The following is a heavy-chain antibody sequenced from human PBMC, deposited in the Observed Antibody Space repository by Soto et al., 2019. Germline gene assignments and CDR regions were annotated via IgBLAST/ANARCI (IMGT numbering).Heavy chain of an antibody. Sequence: QVQLVQSGAEVKKSGASLKVSCKASGYTFSSYTISWVRQAPGQGLEWMGWISAYNGNTKYAQKLQDRVTMTTDTSTNTAYMELRSLRSDDTAVYYCARDSPPFDYWGQGTLVTVSS. V-gene: IGHV1-18*01. J-gene: IGHJ4*02. CDR2: ISAYNGNT. CDR1: GYTFSSYT. CDR3: ARDSPPFDY.